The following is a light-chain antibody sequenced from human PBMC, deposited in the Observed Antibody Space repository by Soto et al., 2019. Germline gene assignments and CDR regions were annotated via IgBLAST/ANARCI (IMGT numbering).Light chain of an antibody. J-gene: IGLJ1*01. CDR2: EVS. CDR3: SSYTSSLSV. Sequence: QSVLTQPPSASGSPGQSVAISCTGTSSDVGGYNYVSWYQQHPGKAPKLMIYEVSNRPSGVSSRFSGSKSGNTASLTISGLQAEDEADYYCSSYTSSLSVFGTGTKLTVL. CDR1: SSDVGGYNY. V-gene: IGLV2-14*01.